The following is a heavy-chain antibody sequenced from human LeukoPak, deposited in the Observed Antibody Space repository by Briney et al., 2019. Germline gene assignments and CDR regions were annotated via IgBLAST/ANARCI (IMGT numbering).Heavy chain of an antibody. J-gene: IGHJ4*02. CDR2: IYYSGST. D-gene: IGHD2-21*02. V-gene: IGHV4-59*01. CDR3: ARASVVTASDY. Sequence: SETLSLTCTVSGGSISSYYWNWIRQPPGKGLEWIGYIYYSGSTNYNPSLKSRVTISVDTSKNQFSLKLTSVTAADTAVYYCARASVVTASDYWGQGTLVTVAS. CDR1: GGSISSYY.